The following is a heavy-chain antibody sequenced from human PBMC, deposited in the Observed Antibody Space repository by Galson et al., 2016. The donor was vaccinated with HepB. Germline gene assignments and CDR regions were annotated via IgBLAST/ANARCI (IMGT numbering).Heavy chain of an antibody. Sequence: SLRLSCAAAGFTFNNYAMHWVRQAPGKGLEWVSGIGGSGGGSYYADSAKGRCTISRDNSKNTLYLQLHSLRAEDTAIYYCTKDQLIVIVPAAGNWFDPWGQGTLVTVSS. V-gene: IGHV3-23*01. CDR3: TKDQLIVIVPAAGNWFDP. D-gene: IGHD2-2*01. J-gene: IGHJ5*02. CDR1: GFTFNNYA. CDR2: IGGSGGGS.